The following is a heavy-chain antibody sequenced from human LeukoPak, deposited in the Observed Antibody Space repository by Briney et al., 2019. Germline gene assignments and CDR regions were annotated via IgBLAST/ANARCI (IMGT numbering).Heavy chain of an antibody. CDR1: GFIFNNYW. CDR2: IKQDGSEK. J-gene: IGHJ3*02. CDR3: ARVNPLLAPGALDI. Sequence: PGGSLRLSCVASGFIFNNYWMTWVRQAPGKVLAWVANIKQDGSEKYYVDSVKGRFTISRDNVKNLLSLQMSSLRGEDTAVYYCARVNPLLAPGALDIWGQGTMVAVSS. V-gene: IGHV3-7*01.